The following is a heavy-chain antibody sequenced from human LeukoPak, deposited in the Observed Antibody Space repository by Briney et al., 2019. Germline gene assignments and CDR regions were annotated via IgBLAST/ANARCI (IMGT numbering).Heavy chain of an antibody. Sequence: PSETLSLTCAVYGGSFGGYYWNWIRQPPGKGLEWIGEINHSGSTNYNPSLKSRVTISLDTSKNQFSLKLISVTAADTAVYYCARRSMYSSSSGLHLWGQGTMVAVSS. J-gene: IGHJ3*01. CDR1: GGSFGGYY. CDR3: ARRSMYSSSSGLHL. D-gene: IGHD6-6*01. CDR2: INHSGST. V-gene: IGHV4-34*01.